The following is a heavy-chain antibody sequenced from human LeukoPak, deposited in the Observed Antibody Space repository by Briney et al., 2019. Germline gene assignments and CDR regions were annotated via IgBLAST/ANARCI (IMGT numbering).Heavy chain of an antibody. J-gene: IGHJ4*02. Sequence: GGSLRLSCAASGFTVSSNYMGWVRQAPGKGLEWVSVIYSGGSTYYADSVKGRFTISRDNSKNTLYLQMNSLRAEDTAVYYCARGDSSSWYFTLRSPGFDYWGQGTLVTVSS. V-gene: IGHV3-53*01. D-gene: IGHD6-13*01. CDR3: ARGDSSSWYFTLRSPGFDY. CDR2: IYSGGST. CDR1: GFTVSSNY.